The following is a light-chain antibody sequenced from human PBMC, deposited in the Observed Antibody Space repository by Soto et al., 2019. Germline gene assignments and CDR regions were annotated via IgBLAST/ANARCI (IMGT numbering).Light chain of an antibody. V-gene: IGLV3-1*01. CDR3: QAWDSSTVV. CDR2: QDS. CDR1: KLGDKY. J-gene: IGLJ2*01. Sequence: SYELTQPPSVSVSXXXXXXXTCSGDKLGDKYACWYQQKPGQSPVLVIYQDSKRPSGIPERFSGSNSGNTATLTISGTQAMDEADYYCQAWDSSTVVFGGGTKLTVL.